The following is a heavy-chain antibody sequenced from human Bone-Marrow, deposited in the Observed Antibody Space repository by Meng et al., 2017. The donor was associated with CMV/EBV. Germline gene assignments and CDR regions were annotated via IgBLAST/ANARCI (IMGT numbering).Heavy chain of an antibody. CDR2: IRYDADDK. J-gene: IGHJ6*02. Sequence: GESLKISCAASGFTFSSYAMHWVRQAPGKGLEWLAFIRYDADDKSYADSVKGRFTISRDNSKNTLFLQMNSLRAEDTAVYYCAKALPLGSGHYHYYYYTMDVWGQGTTVTVSS. CDR3: AKALPLGSGHYHYYYYTMDV. V-gene: IGHV3-30*02. CDR1: GFTFSSYA. D-gene: IGHD3-3*01.